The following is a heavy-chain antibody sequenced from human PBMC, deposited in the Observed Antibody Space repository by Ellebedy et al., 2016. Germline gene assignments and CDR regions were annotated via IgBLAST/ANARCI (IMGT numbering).Heavy chain of an antibody. V-gene: IGHV3-23*01. CDR3: AKDLFYDSFGPFDY. Sequence: GGSLRLSCAASGVTFSSYAMSWVRQAPGKGLEWVSSISGSGTSTYYADSVKGRFTISRDTSKNTVNLQMNSLRVEDTAIYYCAKDLFYDSFGPFDYWGQGTLVTVSS. CDR1: GVTFSSYA. J-gene: IGHJ4*02. D-gene: IGHD3-22*01. CDR2: ISGSGTST.